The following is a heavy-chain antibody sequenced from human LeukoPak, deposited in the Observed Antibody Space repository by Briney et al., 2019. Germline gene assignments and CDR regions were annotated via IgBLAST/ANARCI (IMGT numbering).Heavy chain of an antibody. CDR1: GGSIISSSYY. CDR3: ARQSSQLIVVVPGQFEP. J-gene: IGHJ5*02. Sequence: SETLSLTCTVSGGSIISSSYYWGWIRQPPGKGLEWIGSIYYSGSTYYNPSLKSRVTISVDTSKNQFSLKLSSVTAADTAVYYCARQSSQLIVVVPGQFEPWGQGTLVTVSS. CDR2: IYYSGST. D-gene: IGHD2-2*01. V-gene: IGHV4-39*01.